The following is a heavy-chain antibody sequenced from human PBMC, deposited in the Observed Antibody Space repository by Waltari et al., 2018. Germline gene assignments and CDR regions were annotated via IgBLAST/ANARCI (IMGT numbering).Heavy chain of an antibody. D-gene: IGHD5-12*01. J-gene: IGHJ4*02. CDR3: ARRLYSGYDWYYFDY. CDR1: GGTFSSYA. Sequence: QVQLVQSGAEVKKPGSSVKVSCKASGGTFSSYAISWVRQAHGQGLEWMGGIIPIFGTANYAQKFQGRVTITADESTSTAYMELSSLRSEDTAVYYCARRLYSGYDWYYFDYWGQGTLVTVSS. V-gene: IGHV1-69*01. CDR2: IIPIFGTA.